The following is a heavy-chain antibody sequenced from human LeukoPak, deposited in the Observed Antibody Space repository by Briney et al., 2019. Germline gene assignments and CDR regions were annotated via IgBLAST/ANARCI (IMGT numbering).Heavy chain of an antibody. Sequence: PGGSLRLSCAVSGFTFSNYAMSWVRQAPGKGLEWVSAISGSAGSTYYADSVKGRFTISRDNSKNTLYLQMNSLRAEDTAVYYCAKTMGAIDHDYWGQGTLVTVSS. J-gene: IGHJ4*02. D-gene: IGHD1-26*01. V-gene: IGHV3-23*01. CDR3: AKTMGAIDHDY. CDR1: GFTFSNYA. CDR2: ISGSAGST.